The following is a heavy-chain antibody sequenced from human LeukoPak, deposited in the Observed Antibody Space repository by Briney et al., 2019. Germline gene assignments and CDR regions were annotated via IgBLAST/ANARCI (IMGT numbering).Heavy chain of an antibody. V-gene: IGHV1-69*04. CDR2: IIPILGIA. J-gene: IGHJ4*02. Sequence: SVKVSCKASGGTFSSYASSWVRQAPGQGLEWMGRIIPILGIANYAQKFQGRVTITADKSTSTAYMELSSLRSEDTAVYYCARDPGYSSSWYEGYFDYWGQGTLVTVSS. CDR3: ARDPGYSSSWYEGYFDY. CDR1: GGTFSSYA. D-gene: IGHD6-13*01.